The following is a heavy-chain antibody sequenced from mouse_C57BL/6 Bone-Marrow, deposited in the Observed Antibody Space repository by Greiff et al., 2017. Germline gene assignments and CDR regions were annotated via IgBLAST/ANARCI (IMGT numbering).Heavy chain of an antibody. D-gene: IGHD2-4*01. V-gene: IGHV5-4*01. CDR3: ARDRDYDGIYYAMDY. CDR2: ISDGGSYT. Sequence: DVMLVESGGGLVKPGGSLKLSCAASGFTFSSYAMSWVRQTPEKRLEWVATISDGGSYTYYPDNVKGRFTISRDNAKNNLYLQMSHLKSEDTAMYYCARDRDYDGIYYAMDYWGQGTSVTVSS. CDR1: GFTFSSYA. J-gene: IGHJ4*01.